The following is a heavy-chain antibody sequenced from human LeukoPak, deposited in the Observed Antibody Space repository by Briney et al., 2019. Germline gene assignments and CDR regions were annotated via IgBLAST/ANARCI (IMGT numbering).Heavy chain of an antibody. Sequence: SETLSLTCTVSGGSISSSSYYWGWIRQPPGKGLEWIGYIYHSGSTYYNPSLKSRVTISVDRSKNQFSLKLSSVTAADTAVYYCAREQGDSHFDYWGQGTLVTVSS. V-gene: IGHV4-39*07. CDR3: AREQGDSHFDY. CDR1: GGSISSSSYY. CDR2: IYHSGST. J-gene: IGHJ4*02. D-gene: IGHD3-16*01.